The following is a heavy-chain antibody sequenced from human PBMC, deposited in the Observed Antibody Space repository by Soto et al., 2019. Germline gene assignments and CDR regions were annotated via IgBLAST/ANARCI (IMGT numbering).Heavy chain of an antibody. J-gene: IGHJ5*02. CDR2: IYYSGST. D-gene: IGHD3-10*01. CDR3: AREPYYYGSGSYYPKEGWFDP. V-gene: IGHV4-30-4*01. Sequence: SETLSLTCTVSGGSISSGDYYWSWIRQPPGKGLEWIGYIYYSGSTYYNPSLKSRVTISVDTSKNQFSLKLSSVTAADTAVYYCAREPYYYGSGSYYPKEGWFDPWGQGTLVTVSS. CDR1: GGSISSGDYY.